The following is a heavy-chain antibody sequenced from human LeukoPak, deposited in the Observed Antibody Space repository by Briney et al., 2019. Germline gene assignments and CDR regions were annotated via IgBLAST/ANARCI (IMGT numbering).Heavy chain of an antibody. V-gene: IGHV3-7*01. CDR2: IKQDGSEK. D-gene: IGHD3-3*01. CDR1: GFTFSSYW. J-gene: IGHJ6*04. CDR3: ARGSPAVDGADVYYDFWSGRHV. Sequence: GGSLRLSCAASGFTFSSYWMSWVRQAPGKGLEWVANIKQDGSEKYYVDSVKGRFTISRDNAKNSLYLQMNSLRAEDTAVYYCARGSPAVDGADVYYDFWSGRHVWGKGTTVTVSS.